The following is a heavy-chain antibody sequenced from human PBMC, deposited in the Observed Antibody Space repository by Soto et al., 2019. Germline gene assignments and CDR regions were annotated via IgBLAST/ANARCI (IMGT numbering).Heavy chain of an antibody. J-gene: IGHJ6*03. CDR2: ISSSSSTI. Sequence: GGSLRLSCAASGFTFSSYSMNWVRQAPGKGLEWVSYISSSSSTIYYADSVKGRFTISRDNAKNSLYLQMNSLRAEDTAVYYCASSPGSLVVVPAASPPYYYMDVWGKGTTVTVSS. CDR3: ASSPGSLVVVPAASPPYYYMDV. D-gene: IGHD2-2*01. CDR1: GFTFSSYS. V-gene: IGHV3-48*01.